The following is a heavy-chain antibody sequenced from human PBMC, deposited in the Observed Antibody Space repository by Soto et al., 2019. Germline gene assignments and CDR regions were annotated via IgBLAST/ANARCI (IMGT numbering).Heavy chain of an antibody. J-gene: IGHJ6*04. CDR2: IIPILGIA. CDR3: ARDEDGYNQGYYYGMDV. D-gene: IGHD5-12*01. CDR1: GGTFSSYT. Sequence: SVKVSCKASGGTFSSYTISWVRQAPGQGLEWMGRIIPILGIANYAQKFQGRVTITADKSTSTAYMELSSLRSEDTAVYYCARDEDGYNQGYYYGMDVWGKGTTVTVSS. V-gene: IGHV1-69*04.